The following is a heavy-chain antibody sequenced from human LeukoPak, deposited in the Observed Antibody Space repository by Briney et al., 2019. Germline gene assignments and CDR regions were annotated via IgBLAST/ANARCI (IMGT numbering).Heavy chain of an antibody. CDR2: ISSSSSYI. CDR3: ARDPYVGAIDY. Sequence: GGSLRLSCAASGFTFSSYSMNWVRQAPGKGLEWVSSISSSSSYIYYADSVKGRFTISRDNAKNSLYLQMNSLGAEDTAVYYCARDPYVGAIDYWGQGTLVTVSS. D-gene: IGHD1-26*01. V-gene: IGHV3-21*01. J-gene: IGHJ4*02. CDR1: GFTFSSYS.